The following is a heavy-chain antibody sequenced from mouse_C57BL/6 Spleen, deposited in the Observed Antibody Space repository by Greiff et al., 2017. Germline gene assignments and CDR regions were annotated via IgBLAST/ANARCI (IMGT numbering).Heavy chain of an antibody. V-gene: IGHV1-52*01. J-gene: IGHJ2*01. CDR3: ARKLGTGYFDY. CDR2: IDPSDSET. CDR1: GYTFTSYW. Sequence: QVQLQQPGAELVRPGSSVKLSCKASGYTFTSYWMHWVKQRPIQGLEWIGNIDPSDSETHYNQKFKDKATLTVDKSSSTAYMQLSSLTSEDSAVYYCARKLGTGYFDYWGQGTTLTVSS. D-gene: IGHD3-1*01.